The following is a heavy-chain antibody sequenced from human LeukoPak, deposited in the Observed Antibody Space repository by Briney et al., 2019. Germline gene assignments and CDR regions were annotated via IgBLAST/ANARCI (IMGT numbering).Heavy chain of an antibody. D-gene: IGHD6-19*01. CDR1: GGSISSSSYY. Sequence: SETLSLTCTVSGGSISSSSYYWSWIRQPPGKGLEWIGEINHSGSTNYNPSLKSRVTISVDTSKNQFSLKLSSVTAADTAVYYCARGRIAVTGKCWFDPWGQGTLVTVSS. CDR3: ARGRIAVTGKCWFDP. J-gene: IGHJ5*02. V-gene: IGHV4-39*07. CDR2: INHSGST.